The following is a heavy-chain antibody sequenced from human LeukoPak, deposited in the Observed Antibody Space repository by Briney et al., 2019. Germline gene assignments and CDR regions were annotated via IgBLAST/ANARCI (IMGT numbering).Heavy chain of an antibody. J-gene: IGHJ6*03. CDR1: GYTFSNYN. CDR2: VNPSGDST. Sequence: GASVKVSCKASGYTFSNYNIHWLRQAPGQGLEWMGIVNPSGDSTNYAQDFQGRVTMTTDTSTSTAYMELRSLRSDDTAVYYCAREGRYYYYYMDVWGKGTTVTVSS. V-gene: IGHV1-46*01. CDR3: AREGRYYYYYMDV.